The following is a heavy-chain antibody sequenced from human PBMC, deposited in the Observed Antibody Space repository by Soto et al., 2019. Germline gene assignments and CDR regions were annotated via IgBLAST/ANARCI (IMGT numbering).Heavy chain of an antibody. D-gene: IGHD2-21*02. CDR1: GYTFASYA. V-gene: IGHV1-3*01. CDR2: INAGNGNT. CDR3: ARSIVVVTALDY. J-gene: IGHJ4*02. Sequence: ASVKVSCKASGYTFASYAMHWGRQAPGQRLEWMGWINAGNGNTKYSQKFQGRVTITRDTSASTAYMELSSLRSEDTAVYYCARSIVVVTALDYWGQGTLVTVSS.